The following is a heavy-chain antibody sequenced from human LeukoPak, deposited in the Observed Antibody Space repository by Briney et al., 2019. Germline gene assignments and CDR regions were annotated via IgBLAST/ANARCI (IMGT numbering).Heavy chain of an antibody. Sequence: GGSLRLSCAASGFTFSSYWMSWVRQAPGKGLEWVANIKQDGSEKYYVDSVKGRFTISRDNAKNSLYLQMNSLRAEDTAVYYCARAGGYNPSVGSWFDPWGQGTLVTVSS. J-gene: IGHJ5*02. CDR2: IKQDGSEK. D-gene: IGHD5-24*01. CDR1: GFTFSSYW. CDR3: ARAGGYNPSVGSWFDP. V-gene: IGHV3-7*01.